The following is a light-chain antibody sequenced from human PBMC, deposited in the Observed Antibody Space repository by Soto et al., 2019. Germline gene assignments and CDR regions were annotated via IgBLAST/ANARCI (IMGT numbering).Light chain of an antibody. Sequence: EIVLTQSPATLSLSPGERATLSCRASQSVDTFLAWYQQKPGQAPRLLIYDASNRATDIPARFSGSASGTDFTLTISSLEPEDFAVYFCQQRSNWPPWTFGQGPKVEI. J-gene: IGKJ1*01. V-gene: IGKV3-11*01. CDR3: QQRSNWPPWT. CDR2: DAS. CDR1: QSVDTF.